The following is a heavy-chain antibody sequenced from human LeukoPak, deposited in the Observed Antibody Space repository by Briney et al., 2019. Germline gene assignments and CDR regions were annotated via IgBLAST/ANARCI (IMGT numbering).Heavy chain of an antibody. CDR1: GFTFSSYA. D-gene: IGHD3-22*01. Sequence: GGSLRLSCAASGFTFSSYAMSWVRQAPGKGLEWVSAISGSGGSTYYADSVKGRFTISRDNSKNTLYLQMNSLRAEDTAVYYCAILNDYDSGGPWDWGQGTLVTVSS. CDR2: ISGSGGST. J-gene: IGHJ4*02. V-gene: IGHV3-23*01. CDR3: AILNDYDSGGPWD.